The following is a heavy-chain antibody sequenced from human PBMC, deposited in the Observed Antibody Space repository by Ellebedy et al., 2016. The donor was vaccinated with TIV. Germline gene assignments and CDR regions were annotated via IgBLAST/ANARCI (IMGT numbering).Heavy chain of an antibody. V-gene: IGHV4-4*07. J-gene: IGHJ4*02. CDR3: ARDLSGIGY. CDR1: GGSLGTDF. Sequence: SETLSLTXTVSGGSLGTDFWTWIRQPAGKGLEWIGRVNSRGTTNYNPSLKSRVTMSVDTSKNQFSLKLSSVTAADTAVYYCARDLSGIGYWGQGTLVTVSS. CDR2: VNSRGTT. D-gene: IGHD2/OR15-2a*01.